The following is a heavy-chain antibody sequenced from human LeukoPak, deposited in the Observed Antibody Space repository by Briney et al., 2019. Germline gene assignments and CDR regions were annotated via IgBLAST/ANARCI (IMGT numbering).Heavy chain of an antibody. V-gene: IGHV3-21*01. Sequence: GGSLRLSCAASGFTFSSYSMNWVRQAPGKGLDWVSFISSSSSYIYYADSVKGRFTISRDNAKNSLYLQMNSLRAEDTAVYYCAREPDIVVVPAAIPDYWGQGTLVTVSS. J-gene: IGHJ4*02. D-gene: IGHD2-2*02. CDR1: GFTFSSYS. CDR2: ISSSSSYI. CDR3: AREPDIVVVPAAIPDY.